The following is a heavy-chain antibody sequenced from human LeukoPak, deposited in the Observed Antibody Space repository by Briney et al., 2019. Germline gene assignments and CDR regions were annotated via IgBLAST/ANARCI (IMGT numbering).Heavy chain of an antibody. D-gene: IGHD2-21*02. V-gene: IGHV1-2*02. Sequence: ASVKVSCKASGYTFTGYYMHWVRQARGQGLEWVGSINPNSGGTNYAQKFQGRVTMTRDTSISTAYMELSRLLSGDTAVYYCARGKTMVYCGGDCYRFDNWGQGTLVTVSS. CDR3: ARGKTMVYCGGDCYRFDN. J-gene: IGHJ4*02. CDR2: INPNSGGT. CDR1: GYTFTGYY.